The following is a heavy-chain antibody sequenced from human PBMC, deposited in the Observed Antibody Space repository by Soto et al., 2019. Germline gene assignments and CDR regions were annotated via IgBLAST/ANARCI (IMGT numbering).Heavy chain of an antibody. D-gene: IGHD3-22*01. J-gene: IGHJ6*02. Sequence: ASVKVSCKVSGYTLTELSMHWVRQAPGKGLEWMGGFDPEDGETIYAQKFQGGVTMTEDTSTDTAYMELSSLRSEDTAVYYCATPPGDSSGYYGPDYYGMDVWGQGTTVTVSS. V-gene: IGHV1-24*01. CDR1: GYTLTELS. CDR3: ATPPGDSSGYYGPDYYGMDV. CDR2: FDPEDGET.